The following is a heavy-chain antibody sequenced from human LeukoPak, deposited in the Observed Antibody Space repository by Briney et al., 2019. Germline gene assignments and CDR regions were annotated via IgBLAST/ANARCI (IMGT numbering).Heavy chain of an antibody. CDR1: GGSISSGGYS. CDR2: IYHSGTT. D-gene: IGHD3-22*01. V-gene: IGHV4-30-2*01. J-gene: IGHJ4*02. CDR3: ARDYYDSSGYYYFDY. Sequence: PSQTLSLTCAVSGGSISSGGYSWSWIRQPPGKGLEWIGYIYHSGTTYYNPSLKSRVTISVDRSKNQFSLNLSSVTAADTAVYYCARDYYDSSGYYYFDYWGQGTLVTVSS.